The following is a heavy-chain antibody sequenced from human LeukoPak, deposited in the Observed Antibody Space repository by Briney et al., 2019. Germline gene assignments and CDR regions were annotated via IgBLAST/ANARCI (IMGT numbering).Heavy chain of an antibody. V-gene: IGHV1-18*04. Sequence: DAVTVSCKASGCIFTRHYITWVGQAHGQGIEGXXWVSVYNGKTNYEKKFQGRVTMTIDASTSTSYMEITSLRSDDTAVYYCSRYLVRDKWPPVELDPWGQGTLVTVSS. CDR1: GCIFTRHY. J-gene: IGHJ5*02. CDR3: SRYLVRDKWPPVELDP. D-gene: IGHD5-24*01. CDR2: VSVYNGKT.